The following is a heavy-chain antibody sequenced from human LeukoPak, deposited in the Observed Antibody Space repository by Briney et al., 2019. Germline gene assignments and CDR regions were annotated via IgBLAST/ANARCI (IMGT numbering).Heavy chain of an antibody. CDR2: IYPGDSDT. D-gene: IGHD6-19*01. J-gene: IGHJ4*02. CDR1: GYSFTSYW. Sequence: GESLKISCKGSGYSFTSYWIGWVRQMPGKGLEWMGIIYPGDSDTRYTPSFQSHVTISADKSISTASLQWGTLKAPHARMYYCARLIPGGSGWYFDYWGQGTLVTVSS. V-gene: IGHV5-51*01. CDR3: ARLIPGGSGWYFDY.